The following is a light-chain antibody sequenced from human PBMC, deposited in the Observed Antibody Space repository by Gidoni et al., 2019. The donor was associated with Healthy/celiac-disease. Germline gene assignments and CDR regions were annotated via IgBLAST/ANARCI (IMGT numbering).Light chain of an antibody. CDR1: QSVSSN. J-gene: IGKJ2*01. Sequence: EIVMTQSPATLSVSPGERATRSCRASQSVSSNLAWYQQKPGQAPRLLIYGASTRSTGIPARFSGSGSGTAFTLTISSLQSADFAVYYCQQYNNWPPFTFGQGTKLEIK. CDR3: QQYNNWPPFT. V-gene: IGKV3D-15*01. CDR2: GAS.